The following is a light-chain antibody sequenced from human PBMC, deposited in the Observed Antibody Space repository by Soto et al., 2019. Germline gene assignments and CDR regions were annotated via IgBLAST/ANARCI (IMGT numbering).Light chain of an antibody. CDR2: DAS. CDR3: QQSNNWPKT. J-gene: IGKJ1*01. Sequence: EIVMTQSPATLSVSPGETVTLSCRASQSVNSNLAWYQQKPGQAPRLLISDASTRAAGLPARFSGSGSGTEFTLTISSLQSEDFAVYFCQQSNNWPKTFGRGTKVEIK. CDR1: QSVNSN. V-gene: IGKV3-15*01.